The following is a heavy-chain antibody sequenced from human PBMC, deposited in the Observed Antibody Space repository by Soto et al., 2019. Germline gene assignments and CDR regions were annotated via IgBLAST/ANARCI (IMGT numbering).Heavy chain of an antibody. V-gene: IGHV1-18*01. D-gene: IGHD2-15*01. Sequence: ASVKVSCKASGYTFTSYGISWVRQAPGQGLEWMGWISAYNGNTNYAQKLQGRVTMTTDTSTSTAYMELRSLRYDDTAVYYCARDPSLGYCSGGSCFNAFDIWGQGTMVTVSS. CDR3: ARDPSLGYCSGGSCFNAFDI. CDR1: GYTFTSYG. CDR2: ISAYNGNT. J-gene: IGHJ3*02.